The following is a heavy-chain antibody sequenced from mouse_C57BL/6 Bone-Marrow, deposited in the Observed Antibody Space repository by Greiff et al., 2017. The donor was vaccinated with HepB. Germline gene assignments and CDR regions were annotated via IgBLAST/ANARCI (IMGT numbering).Heavy chain of an antibody. D-gene: IGHD5-1-1*01. CDR3: ARHKYRSPYAMDY. CDR1: EYEFPSHD. J-gene: IGHJ4*01. CDR2: INSDGGST. Sequence: VQLQQSGGGLVQPGESLKLSCESNEYEFPSHDMSWVRKTPEKRLELVAAINSDGGSTYYPDTMERRFIISRDNNKKTLYLQMSSLRSEDTALYNCARHKYRSPYAMDYWGQGTSVTVSS. V-gene: IGHV5-2*01.